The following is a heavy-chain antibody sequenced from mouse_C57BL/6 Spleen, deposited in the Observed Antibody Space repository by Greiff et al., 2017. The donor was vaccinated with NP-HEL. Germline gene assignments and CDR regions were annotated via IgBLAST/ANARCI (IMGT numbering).Heavy chain of an antibody. V-gene: IGHV1-9*01. CDR2: ILTGSGST. D-gene: IGHD1-1*01. CDR1: GYTFTGYW. J-gene: IGHJ1*03. Sequence: QVQLQQSGAELMKPGASVKLSCKATGYTFTGYWIEWVKQRPGHGLEWIGEILTGSGSTNYNEKVKGKATFTADTSSNTAYMQLSSLTTEDSAIYYCARYHYYGSSLTDVWGTGTTVTVSS. CDR3: ARYHYYGSSLTDV.